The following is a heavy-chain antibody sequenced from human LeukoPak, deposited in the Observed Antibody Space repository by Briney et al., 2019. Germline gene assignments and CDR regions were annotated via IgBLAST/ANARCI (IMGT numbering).Heavy chain of an antibody. V-gene: IGHV4-39*01. Sequence: SETLSLTCTVSGGSISSSSYYWGWIRQPPGKGLEWIGSIYYSGSTYYNPSLKSRVTISVDTSKNQFSLKLSSVTAADTAVYYCARVGPKTGYSSGWYLGDPDETHPGLDYWGQGTLVTVSS. D-gene: IGHD6-19*01. CDR2: IYYSGST. CDR1: GGSISSSSYY. J-gene: IGHJ4*02. CDR3: ARVGPKTGYSSGWYLGDPDETHPGLDY.